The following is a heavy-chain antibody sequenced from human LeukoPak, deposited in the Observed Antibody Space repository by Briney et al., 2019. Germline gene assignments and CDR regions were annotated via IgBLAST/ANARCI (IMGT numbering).Heavy chain of an antibody. CDR3: AREWFGELSGDAFDI. V-gene: IGHV3-33*01. CDR1: GFTFSSYG. CDR2: IWYDGSNK. Sequence: GGSLRLSCAASGFTFSSYGMHWVRQAPGTGLEWVAVIWYDGSNKYYADSVKGRFTISRDNSKNTLYLQMNSLRAEDTAVYYCAREWFGELSGDAFDIWGQGTMVTVSS. J-gene: IGHJ3*02. D-gene: IGHD3-10*01.